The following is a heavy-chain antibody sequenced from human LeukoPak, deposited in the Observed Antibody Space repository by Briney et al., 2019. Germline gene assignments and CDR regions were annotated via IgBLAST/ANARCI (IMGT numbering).Heavy chain of an antibody. CDR2: IIPVFGTS. CDR3: ARVTGGKYCSTTSCYMRGWFDP. V-gene: IGHV1-69*13. Sequence: SVKVSCKASGGTFSSYAINWVRQAPGQGLEWMGGIIPVFGTSNYAQKFQGRVTITADESTRTAYMVLSSLRSEDTATYYCARVTGGKYCSTTSCYMRGWFDPWGQGTLVTVSS. D-gene: IGHD2-2*02. J-gene: IGHJ5*02. CDR1: GGTFSSYA.